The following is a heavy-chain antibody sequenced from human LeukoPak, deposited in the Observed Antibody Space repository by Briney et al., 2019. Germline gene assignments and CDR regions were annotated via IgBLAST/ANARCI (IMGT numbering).Heavy chain of an antibody. J-gene: IGHJ4*02. D-gene: IGHD4-11*01. V-gene: IGHV3-48*01. Sequence: GGSLRLSCAGSGYSFISHTMIWVRQAPGKGLEWISYIGYSGSPIYYADSVKGRFAISRDDAKTSLYLHMNSLRAEDTAFYYCAREYDSRARFDSWGQGILVTVSS. CDR3: AREYDSRARFDS. CDR1: GYSFISHT. CDR2: IGYSGSPI.